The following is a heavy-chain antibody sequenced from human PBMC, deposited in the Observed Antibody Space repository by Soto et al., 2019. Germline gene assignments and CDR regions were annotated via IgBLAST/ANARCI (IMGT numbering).Heavy chain of an antibody. J-gene: IGHJ4*02. Sequence: QLHLQESGSGLVKPSQTLSLTCGVSGDSISSGGFSWNWLRQPPGKGLEWIGNIYHGGSTYYNQSLQSRVTISVDKSKNQFSLKLSSVTAADTAVYYCARESRLGYRFFDFWGQGTLVTVSS. CDR3: ARESRLGYRFFDF. CDR1: GDSISSGGFS. D-gene: IGHD5-12*01. V-gene: IGHV4-30-2*01. CDR2: IYHGGST.